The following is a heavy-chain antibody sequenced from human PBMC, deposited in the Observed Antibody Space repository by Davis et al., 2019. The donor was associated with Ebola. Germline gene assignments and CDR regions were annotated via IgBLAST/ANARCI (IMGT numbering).Heavy chain of an antibody. CDR3: ARAPTENLRFLEWLTYYFDY. CDR2: IYSGGST. CDR1: GFTVSSKY. D-gene: IGHD3-3*01. J-gene: IGHJ4*02. V-gene: IGHV3-66*01. Sequence: GESLKISCAASGFTVSSKYMSWVRQAPGKGLEWVSVIYSGGSTYHADSVKGRFTISRDNSKNTVHLQMNSLRAEDTAVYYCARAPTENLRFLEWLTYYFDYWGQGTLVTVSS.